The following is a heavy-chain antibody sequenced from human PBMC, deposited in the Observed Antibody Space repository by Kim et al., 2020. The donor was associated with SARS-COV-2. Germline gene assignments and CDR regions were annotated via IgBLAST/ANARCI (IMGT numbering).Heavy chain of an antibody. D-gene: IGHD1-26*01. V-gene: IGHV4-39*01. J-gene: IGHJ4*02. CDR2: VSYTGST. CDR1: GPSISSSRYY. Sequence: SETLYLTCIVSGPSISSSRYYWGWIRQPPGKGLEWIGSVSYTGSTYYNPSLKSRVTISVDTSKNQFSLKLSSVTAADTAVYYCGRHRVGAKIDYWGQGTLVTVSS. CDR3: GRHRVGAKIDY.